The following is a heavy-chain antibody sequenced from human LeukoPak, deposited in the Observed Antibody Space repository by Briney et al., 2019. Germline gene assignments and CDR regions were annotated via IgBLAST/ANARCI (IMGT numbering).Heavy chain of an antibody. J-gene: IGHJ3*02. CDR2: IYYTGST. CDR3: ARDGAVDILTGYGAFDM. CDR1: GGSISSFY. V-gene: IGHV4-59*01. Sequence: PSETLSLTCTVSGGSISSFYWSWIRQPPGKGLEWIGYIYYTGSTNYNSSLKSRVTISVDTSRNQFSLKLSSVTAADTAVYYCARDGAVDILTGYGAFDMWGQGTMVTVSS. D-gene: IGHD3-9*01.